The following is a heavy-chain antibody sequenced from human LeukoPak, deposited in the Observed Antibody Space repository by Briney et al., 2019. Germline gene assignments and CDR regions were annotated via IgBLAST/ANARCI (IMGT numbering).Heavy chain of an antibody. V-gene: IGHV1-69*05. J-gene: IGHJ6*03. CDR3: ARGKLGYYYYHMDA. CDR2: IIPIYGTP. CDR1: GGTLSGYA. Sequence: ASVKVSCKASGGTLSGYAISWVRQAPGQGLEWMGGIIPIYGTPHSAQKFQGRVTITTDESTSTAFMDLSSLRSEDTAVYCCARGKLGYYYYHMDAWGKGTTVIVSS. D-gene: IGHD3-3*02.